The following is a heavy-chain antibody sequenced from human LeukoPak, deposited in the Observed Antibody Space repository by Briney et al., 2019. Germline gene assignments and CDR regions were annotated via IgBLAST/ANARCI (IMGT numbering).Heavy chain of an antibody. Sequence: PSETLSLTCAVYGGSFSGYYWSWIRQPPGKGLEWIGEINHSGSTNYNPSLKGRVTMSVDTSKNQFSLKLSSVTAADTAVYYCAREIRYFDWLLSYYYMDVWGKGTTVTISS. CDR2: INHSGST. V-gene: IGHV4-34*01. CDR1: GGSFSGYY. J-gene: IGHJ6*03. D-gene: IGHD3-9*01. CDR3: AREIRYFDWLLSYYYMDV.